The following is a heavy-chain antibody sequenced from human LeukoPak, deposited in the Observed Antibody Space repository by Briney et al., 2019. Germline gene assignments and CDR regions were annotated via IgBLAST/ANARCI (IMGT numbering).Heavy chain of an antibody. V-gene: IGHV3-33*01. CDR1: GFTFSSYG. CDR3: ARGVLYSSSWYDWFDP. Sequence: GGSLRLSCAASGFTFSSYGMHLVRQAPGKGLEWVAVIWYDGSNKYYADSVKGRFTISRDNSKNTLYLQMNSLRAEDTAVYYCARGVLYSSSWYDWFDPWGQGTLVTVSS. J-gene: IGHJ5*02. D-gene: IGHD6-13*01. CDR2: IWYDGSNK.